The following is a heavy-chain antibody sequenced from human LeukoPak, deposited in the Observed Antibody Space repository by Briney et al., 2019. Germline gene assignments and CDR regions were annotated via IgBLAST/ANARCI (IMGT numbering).Heavy chain of an antibody. CDR2: ISGSGGST. Sequence: GGSLRLSCAASGFTFSSYAMSWVRQAPGKGLEWVSAISGSGGSTYYADSAKGRFTISRDNSKNTLYLQMNSLRAEDTAVYYCAKDSLHIGYYFDYWGQGTLVTVSS. J-gene: IGHJ4*02. V-gene: IGHV3-23*01. CDR1: GFTFSSYA. CDR3: AKDSLHIGYYFDY. D-gene: IGHD2-21*01.